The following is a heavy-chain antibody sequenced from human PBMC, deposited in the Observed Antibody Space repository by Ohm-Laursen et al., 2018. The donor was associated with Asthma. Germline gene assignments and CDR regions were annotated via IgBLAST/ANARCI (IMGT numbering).Heavy chain of an antibody. CDR2: IIPIFGTA. V-gene: IGHV1-69*13. Sequence: SVKVSCKTSGYKFTTYGIHWVRQAPGQGLEWIGGIIPIFGTANYAQKFQGRVTITADESTSTAYMELSSLRSEDTAVYYCARGHLPQGDIPWGQGTLVTVSS. J-gene: IGHJ5*02. CDR1: GYKFTTYG. D-gene: IGHD2-15*01. CDR3: ARGHLPQGDIP.